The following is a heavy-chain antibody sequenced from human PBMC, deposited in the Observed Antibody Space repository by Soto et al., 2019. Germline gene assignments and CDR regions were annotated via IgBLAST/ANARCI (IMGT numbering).Heavy chain of an antibody. CDR1: GFSLSTSGVG. CDR2: IYWDDDK. D-gene: IGHD6-13*01. V-gene: IGHV2-5*02. J-gene: IGHJ5*02. CDR3: AHFDFSSSQFDP. Sequence: QITLKESGPALVKPTQTLTLTCSFSGFSLSTSGVGVGWIRQPPGKALEWLTLIYWDDDKRYNPSRKRRLTIPKDTSKNQVVLTMTNMDPVDTATYFCAHFDFSSSQFDPWGQGTLVTVSS.